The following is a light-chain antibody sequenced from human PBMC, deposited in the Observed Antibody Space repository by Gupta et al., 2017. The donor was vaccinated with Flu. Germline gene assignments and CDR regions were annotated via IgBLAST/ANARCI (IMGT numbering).Light chain of an antibody. CDR3: LQTYISSSTT. CDR2: AAF. J-gene: IGKJ4*01. V-gene: IGKV1-39*01. Sequence: LHCYQQKPGKAPKLLIYAAFSLQSGVPSRFSGSGSGTDFTLSISSLQPEDFATYFCLQTYISSSTTFGGGTRVEIK.